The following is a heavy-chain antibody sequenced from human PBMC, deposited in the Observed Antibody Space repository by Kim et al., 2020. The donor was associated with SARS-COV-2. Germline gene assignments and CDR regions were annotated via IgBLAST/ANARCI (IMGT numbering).Heavy chain of an antibody. J-gene: IGHJ5*02. Sequence: SETLSLTCTVSGYSISSGYYWGWIRQPPGKGLEWIGSIYHSGSTYYNPSLKSRVTISVDTSKNQFSLKLSSVTAADTAVYYCAAGRSWYGREPSSKFDPWGQGTLVTVSS. CDR1: GYSISSGYY. V-gene: IGHV4-38-2*02. D-gene: IGHD6-13*01. CDR3: AAGRSWYGREPSSKFDP. CDR2: IYHSGST.